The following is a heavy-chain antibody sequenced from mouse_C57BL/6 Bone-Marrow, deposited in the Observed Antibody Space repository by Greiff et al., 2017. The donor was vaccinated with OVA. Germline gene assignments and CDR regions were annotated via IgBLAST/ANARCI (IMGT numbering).Heavy chain of an antibody. J-gene: IGHJ3*01. CDR3: ARETNYYGSSYAWFAY. D-gene: IGHD1-1*01. CDR1: GYTFTDYY. Sequence: VVKPGASVKISCKASGYTFTDYYINWVKQRPGQGLEWIGWIFPGSGSTYYNEKFKGKATLTVDKSSSTAYMLLSSLTSEDSAVYFCARETNYYGSSYAWFAYWGQGTLVTVSA. CDR2: IFPGSGST. V-gene: IGHV1-75*01.